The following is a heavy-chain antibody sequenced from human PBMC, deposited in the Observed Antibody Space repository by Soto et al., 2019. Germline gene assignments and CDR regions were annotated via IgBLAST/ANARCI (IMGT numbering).Heavy chain of an antibody. D-gene: IGHD3-10*01. Sequence: ASVKVSCKTSGYVFTSFGISWVRQAPGQGLEWMGWVRPYNGDTKYAEKFQGRVTMTSDTSTTTGYMELRGLRSDDTAVYFCVPRTFSELCSPYYYLDYWGQGTQVTVSS. V-gene: IGHV1-18*04. CDR1: GYVFTSFG. J-gene: IGHJ4*02. CDR2: VRPYNGDT. CDR3: VPRTFSELCSPYYYLDY.